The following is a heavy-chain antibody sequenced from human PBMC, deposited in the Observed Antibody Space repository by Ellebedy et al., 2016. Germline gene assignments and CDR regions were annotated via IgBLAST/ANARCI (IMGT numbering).Heavy chain of an antibody. V-gene: IGHV6-1*01. CDR2: TYYRSKWYN. Sequence: SQTLSLTCAISGDSVSRNSAAWNWIRQSPSRGLEWLGRTYYRSKWYNDYAVSVKSRITINPDTSKNQFSLQLNSVTPEDTAVYYCASSGIPVAGNRGFDAFVIWGQGTVVTVSS. D-gene: IGHD6-19*01. CDR3: ASSGIPVAGNRGFDAFVI. J-gene: IGHJ3*02. CDR1: GDSVSRNSAA.